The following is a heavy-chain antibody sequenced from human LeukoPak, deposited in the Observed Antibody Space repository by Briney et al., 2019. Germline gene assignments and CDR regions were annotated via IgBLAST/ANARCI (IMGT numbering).Heavy chain of an antibody. CDR1: GGSISSGGYY. Sequence: KPSETLSLTCTVSGGSISSGGYYWSWIRQHPGKGLEWIGYIYYSGSTHYNPSLKSRVTISVDTSKNQFSLKLSSVTAADTAVYYCAREGIGRHYDFWSGSHGAFDIWGQGTMVTVSS. V-gene: IGHV4-31*03. CDR3: AREGIGRHYDFWSGSHGAFDI. D-gene: IGHD3-3*01. J-gene: IGHJ3*02. CDR2: IYYSGST.